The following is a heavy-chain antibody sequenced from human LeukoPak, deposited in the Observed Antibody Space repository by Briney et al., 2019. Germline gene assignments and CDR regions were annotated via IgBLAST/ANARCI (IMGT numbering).Heavy chain of an antibody. CDR1: GFTFSGSA. Sequence: PGGSLRLSCAASGFTFSGSAMHWVRQASGKGLEWVGRIRSKANSYATAYAASVKGRFTISRDDSKNTAYLQMNSLRAEDTAVYYCARSKYSESGDWFDPWGQGTLVTVSS. J-gene: IGHJ5*02. CDR3: ARSKYSESGDWFDP. CDR2: IRSKANSYAT. D-gene: IGHD1-26*01. V-gene: IGHV3-73*01.